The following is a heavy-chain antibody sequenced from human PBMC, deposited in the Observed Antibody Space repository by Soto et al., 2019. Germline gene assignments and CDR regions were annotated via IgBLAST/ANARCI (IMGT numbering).Heavy chain of an antibody. V-gene: IGHV1-18*01. CDR3: ARDKGDIVVVVAASGYFDY. D-gene: IGHD2-15*01. CDR1: GYTFTSYG. J-gene: IGHJ4*02. CDR2: ISAYNGNT. Sequence: QVQLVQSGAEVKKPGASVKVSCKASGYTFTSYGISWVRQAPGQGLECMGWISAYNGNTNYAQKLQGRVTMTTDTSTSTAYMELRSLRSDDTAVYYCARDKGDIVVVVAASGYFDYWGQGTLVTVSS.